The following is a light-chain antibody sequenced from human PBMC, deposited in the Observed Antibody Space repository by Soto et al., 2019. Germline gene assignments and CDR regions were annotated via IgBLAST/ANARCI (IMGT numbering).Light chain of an antibody. J-gene: IGKJ2*01. Sequence: DIQMTQSPSSLSASVGDRVTITCQASQDISNYLNWYQQKPGKAPKLLIYDVSKLETGVPSRFSGSGSRTDFTFTISALQPEDIATYYCQQYTSLPHTFGQGTKLEI. CDR1: QDISNY. CDR3: QQYTSLPHT. V-gene: IGKV1-33*01. CDR2: DVS.